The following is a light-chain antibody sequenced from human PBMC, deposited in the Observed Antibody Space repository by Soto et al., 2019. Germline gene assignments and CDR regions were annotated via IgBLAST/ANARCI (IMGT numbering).Light chain of an antibody. J-gene: IGLJ3*02. CDR3: CSYAGSYTWV. CDR2: DVS. Sequence: QSALTQPASVSGSLGQSITISCTGTSSDVGDYNYVSWYQQHPGKAPKLMIYDVSKRPSGVPDRFSGSKSGNTASLTISGLQAEDEADYYCCSYAGSYTWVFGGGTKLTVL. CDR1: SSDVGDYNY. V-gene: IGLV2-11*01.